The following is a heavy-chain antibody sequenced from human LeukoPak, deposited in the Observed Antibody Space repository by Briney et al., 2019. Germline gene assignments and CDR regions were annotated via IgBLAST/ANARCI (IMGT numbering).Heavy chain of an antibody. V-gene: IGHV4-34*01. D-gene: IGHD3-16*02. J-gene: IGHJ3*02. CDR1: GGSFSGYY. CDR2: IYYSGST. Sequence: PSETLSLTCAVYGGSFSGYYWSWIRQPPGKGLEWIGSIYYSGSTYYNPSLKSRVTISVDTSKNQFSLKLSSVTAADTAVYYCARPNPTYYDYVWGSYRYDAFDIWGQGTMVTVSS. CDR3: ARPNPTYYDYVWGSYRYDAFDI.